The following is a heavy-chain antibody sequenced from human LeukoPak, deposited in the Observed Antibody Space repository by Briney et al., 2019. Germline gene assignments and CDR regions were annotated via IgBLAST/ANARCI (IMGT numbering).Heavy chain of an antibody. D-gene: IGHD1-1*01. CDR2: LRGNGDT. J-gene: IGHJ4*02. Sequence: GGSLRLSCVASGFTFSTYAMSWVREAPGRGLEWVSSLRGNGDTFYAESVKGRFTLSRDESRNMVFLHLNKLRVEDTAIYYCAKASWVSNVDAVLWGQGTVVTVSS. CDR3: AKASWVSNVDAVL. V-gene: IGHV3-23*01. CDR1: GFTFSTYA.